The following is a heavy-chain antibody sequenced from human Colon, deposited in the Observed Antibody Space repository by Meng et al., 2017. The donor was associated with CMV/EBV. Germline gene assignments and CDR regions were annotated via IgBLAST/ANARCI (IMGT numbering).Heavy chain of an antibody. CDR2: IYPQDGGT. CDR1: GSTFTTNH. J-gene: IGHJ4*02. D-gene: IGHD6-13*01. V-gene: IGHV1-2*02. Sequence: QRVQSGEQSNMLWHSMKVSSKTSGSTFTTNHLHWVRQAPGQGLEWMGWIYPQDGGTYFAQKFQDRVTLTRDTSITTAYMELSGLTSDDTAIYYCVRESWYFDFWGEGTLVTVSS. CDR3: VRESWYFDF.